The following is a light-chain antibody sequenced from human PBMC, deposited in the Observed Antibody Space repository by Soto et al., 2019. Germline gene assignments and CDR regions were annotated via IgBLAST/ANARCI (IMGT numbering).Light chain of an antibody. CDR3: QQYGSSPPVT. J-gene: IGKJ4*01. V-gene: IGKV3-20*01. Sequence: EIVLTQSPGTLSLSPGERATLSCRASQSVSRNYLAWYQQKPGQAPRLLIYGASSRATGIPDRFSGSGSGTDCTLTISRLEPEDFAVYYCQQYGSSPPVTFGGGTKVEIK. CDR1: QSVSRNY. CDR2: GAS.